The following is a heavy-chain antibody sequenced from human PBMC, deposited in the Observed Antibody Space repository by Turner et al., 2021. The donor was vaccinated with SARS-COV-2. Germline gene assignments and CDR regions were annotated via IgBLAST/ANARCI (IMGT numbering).Heavy chain of an antibody. Sequence: QVLLPASGPGLVKPSDTLSLTCTVSGASINSYYWAWIRQPPGKRLEWIGYIYYRGSTNYNPSLKSRVTISVDMSKNQFSLKLTSVTAADTAVYFCARELTNNWFDPWGQGTLVTVSS. J-gene: IGHJ5*02. D-gene: IGHD3-10*01. CDR1: GASINSYY. V-gene: IGHV4-59*01. CDR2: IYYRGST. CDR3: ARELTNNWFDP.